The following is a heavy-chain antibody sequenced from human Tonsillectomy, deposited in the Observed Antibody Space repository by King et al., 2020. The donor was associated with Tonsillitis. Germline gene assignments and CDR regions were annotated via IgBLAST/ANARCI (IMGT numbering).Heavy chain of an antibody. CDR2: ISWNSGSI. Sequence: VQLVESGGGLVQPGRSLRLSCAASGFTFDDYAMHWVRQAPGKGLEWVSGISWNSGSIGYADSVKGRFTISRDNAKNSLYLQMDSLRAEDTALYYCAKHVRRGPYYYYYGMDVWGQGTTVTVSS. CDR1: GFTFDDYA. CDR3: AKHVRRGPYYYYYGMDV. J-gene: IGHJ6*02. D-gene: IGHD6-6*01. V-gene: IGHV3-9*01.